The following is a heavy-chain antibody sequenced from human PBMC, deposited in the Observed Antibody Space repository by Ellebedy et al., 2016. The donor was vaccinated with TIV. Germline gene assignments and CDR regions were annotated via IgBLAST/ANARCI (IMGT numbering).Heavy chain of an antibody. CDR3: ARRPYRSRSLYDY. Sequence: KVSCKGSGYSFTTYWIGWVRQMPGKGLEWMGIIYPCDSDTTYSPSFQGQVTIPADKSISTAYLQWSRMKASDTAMYYCARRPYRSRSLYDYWGQGTLVTVSS. V-gene: IGHV5-51*01. D-gene: IGHD3-3*01. CDR1: GYSFTTYW. J-gene: IGHJ4*02. CDR2: IYPCDSDT.